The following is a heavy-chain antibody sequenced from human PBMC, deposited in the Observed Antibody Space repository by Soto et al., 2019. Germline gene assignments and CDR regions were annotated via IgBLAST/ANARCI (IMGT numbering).Heavy chain of an antibody. J-gene: IGHJ6*02. CDR2: IRSKANSYAT. Sequence: GGSLRLSCAASGFTFSGSAMHWVRQASGKGLEWVGRIRSKANSYATAYAASVKGRFTISRDDSKNTAYLQMNSLKTEDTAVYYCLKGYCSSTSCYVRYGMDVWGQGTTVTV. CDR3: LKGYCSSTSCYVRYGMDV. D-gene: IGHD2-2*01. V-gene: IGHV3-73*01. CDR1: GFTFSGSA.